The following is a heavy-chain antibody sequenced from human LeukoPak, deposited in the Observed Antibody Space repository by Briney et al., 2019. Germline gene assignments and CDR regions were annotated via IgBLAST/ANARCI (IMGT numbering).Heavy chain of an antibody. CDR2: INPNSGGT. Sequence: ASVKVSCKASGYTFTGYYMHWVRQAPGQGLEWMGWINPNSGGTNYAQKFQGRVTMTSDTSISTAYMELSRLRSDDTAVYYCARDGGSGSYPTSFDYWGQGTLVTVSS. CDR3: ARDGGSGSYPTSFDY. V-gene: IGHV1-2*02. J-gene: IGHJ4*02. D-gene: IGHD3-10*01. CDR1: GYTFTGYY.